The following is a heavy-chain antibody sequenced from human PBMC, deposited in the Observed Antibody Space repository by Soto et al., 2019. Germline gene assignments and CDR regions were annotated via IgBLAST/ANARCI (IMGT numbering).Heavy chain of an antibody. CDR3: VRDAYNRDAFDI. CDR1: GFNFITFS. Sequence: VQLVESGGGLVKPGGSLRLSCADSGFNFITFSMNWVRQAPGKGLEWVSSISASSSSIYDAESVKGRFTVSRDNAKNSLYLQMNSLTAEDTALYYCVRDAYNRDAFDIWGQGTTVTVSS. V-gene: IGHV3-21*01. CDR2: ISASSSSI. J-gene: IGHJ3*02. D-gene: IGHD1-20*01.